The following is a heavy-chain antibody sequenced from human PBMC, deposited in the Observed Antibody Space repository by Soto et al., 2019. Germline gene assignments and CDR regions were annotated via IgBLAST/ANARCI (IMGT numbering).Heavy chain of an antibody. J-gene: IGHJ1*01. V-gene: IGHV1-24*01. CDR1: GYTLMDLS. D-gene: IGHD3-3*01. CDR2: FDPEGCEI. CDR3: TTIPDGTIFGLTTEH. Sequence: ALKVSCKVSGYTLMDLSIRWVRQAPGGGLEWLXGFDPEGCEIIYAQKFQGRVTMTEDTSTDTVHSELSSLSYEDTAVYHCTTIPDGTIFGLTTEHWGQRTMVTFSS.